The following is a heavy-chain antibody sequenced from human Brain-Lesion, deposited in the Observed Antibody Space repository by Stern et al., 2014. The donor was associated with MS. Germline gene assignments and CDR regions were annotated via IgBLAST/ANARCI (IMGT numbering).Heavy chain of an antibody. CDR1: GGSISSSTYY. J-gene: IGHJ4*02. CDR2: IYYSGLT. D-gene: IGHD1-26*01. CDR3: ARHDSVPRPSQLYSARDRGPGYFDY. Sequence: MQLVESGPGLVKPSETLSLTCTVSGGSISSSTYYWAWLRQPPGKGLVWIGNIYYSGLTYYNPSLKSRVTISVDMSKNQFSLKLSSVTAADTAIYYCARHDSVPRPSQLYSARDRGPGYFDYWGQGTLVTVSS. V-gene: IGHV4-39*01.